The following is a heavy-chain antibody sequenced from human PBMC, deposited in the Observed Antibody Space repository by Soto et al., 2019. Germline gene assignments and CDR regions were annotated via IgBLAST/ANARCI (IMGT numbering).Heavy chain of an antibody. D-gene: IGHD3-10*01. J-gene: IGHJ4*02. CDR3: ARLNARWFGDRLSRGQLDY. Sequence: PSETLSLTCTVSGGSISSSSYYWGWIRQPPGKGLEWIGSIYYSGSTYYNPSLKSRVTISVDTSKNQFSLKLSSVTAADTAVYYCARLNARWFGDRLSRGQLDYWGQGTLVTVSS. CDR2: IYYSGST. V-gene: IGHV4-39*01. CDR1: GGSISSSSYY.